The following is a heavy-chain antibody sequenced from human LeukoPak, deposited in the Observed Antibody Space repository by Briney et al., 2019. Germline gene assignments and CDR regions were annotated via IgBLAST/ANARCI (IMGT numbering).Heavy chain of an antibody. CDR1: LDSTTSNF. J-gene: IGHJ4*02. D-gene: IGHD1-14*01. Sequence: SETLSLTCTVSLDSTTSNFWSWVRQPPGKGLEWIGEIHRSGSPNYNPSLQSRVTISIDRSRNQIVLELSSVTAADTAVYYCAREILGGFNPGAYWGQGILVAVSS. CDR2: IHRSGSP. CDR3: AREILGGFNPGAY. V-gene: IGHV4-4*02.